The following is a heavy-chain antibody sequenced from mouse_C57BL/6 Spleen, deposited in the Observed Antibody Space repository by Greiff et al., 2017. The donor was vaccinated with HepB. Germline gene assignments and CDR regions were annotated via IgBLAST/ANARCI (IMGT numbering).Heavy chain of an antibody. V-gene: IGHV1-50*01. CDR2: IDPSDSYT. J-gene: IGHJ1*03. CDR1: GYTFTSYW. D-gene: IGHD1-1*01. Sequence: VQLQQPGAELVKPGASVKLSCKASGYTFTSYWMQWVKQRPGQGLEWIGEIDPSDSYTNYNQKFKGKATLTVDTSSSTAYMQLSSLTSEDSAVYYCARVPYYYGRDWYFDVWGTGTTVTVSS. CDR3: ARVPYYYGRDWYFDV.